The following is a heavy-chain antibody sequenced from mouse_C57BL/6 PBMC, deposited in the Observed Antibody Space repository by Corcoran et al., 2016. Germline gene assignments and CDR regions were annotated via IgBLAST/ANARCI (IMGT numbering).Heavy chain of an antibody. CDR1: GYTFTDYE. D-gene: IGHD1-1*01. Sequence: QVKLQQSGAELVRPGASVTLSCKASGYTFTDYEMHWVKQTPVHGLEWIGAIDPETGGTAYNQKFKGKAILTADKSSSTAYMELRSLKSEDSAVYYCTIYGISLYYAMDYWGQGTSVTVSS. V-gene: IGHV1-15*01. CDR3: TIYGISLYYAMDY. CDR2: IDPETGGT. J-gene: IGHJ4*01.